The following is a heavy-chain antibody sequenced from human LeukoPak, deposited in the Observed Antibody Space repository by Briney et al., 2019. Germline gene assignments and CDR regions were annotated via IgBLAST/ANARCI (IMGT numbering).Heavy chain of an antibody. CDR2: IFHSGAT. Sequence: SETLSLTCAVSSYSIISNFYWGWIRQPPGKGLEWIGTIFHSGATYYNPSLESRVSISVDMSENQFSLKLYTVTAADTAVYYCARGGLESRYNVDSDYWGQGILVTVSS. D-gene: IGHD1-1*01. V-gene: IGHV4-38-2*01. J-gene: IGHJ4*02. CDR1: SYSIISNFY. CDR3: ARGGLESRYNVDSDY.